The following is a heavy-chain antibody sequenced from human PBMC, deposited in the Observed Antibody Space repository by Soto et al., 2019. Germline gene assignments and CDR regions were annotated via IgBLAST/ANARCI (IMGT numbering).Heavy chain of an antibody. J-gene: IGHJ5*02. D-gene: IGHD2-2*01. CDR3: AGGGGCSSTTSLTNCNADWFDP. Sequence: GASVKVSCKASGYAFAIYYMHWVRQAPGQGLEWMGIIDPSGGSTSYAQKFRGRVTMTRDTSTSTVYMELSSLRAEDTAVYYCAGGGGCSSTTSLTNCNADWFDPWGQGTLVTVSS. V-gene: IGHV1-46*01. CDR2: IDPSGGST. CDR1: GYAFAIYY.